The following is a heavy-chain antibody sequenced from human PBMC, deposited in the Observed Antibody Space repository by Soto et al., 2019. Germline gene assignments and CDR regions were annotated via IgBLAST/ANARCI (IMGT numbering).Heavy chain of an antibody. J-gene: IGHJ6*03. Sequence: GGSLRLSCAASGFTFSSYWMSWVRQAPGKGLEWVANIKQDGSEKYYVDSVKGRFTISRDNAKNSLYLQMNSLRAEDTAVYYCARGEAFGANYYMDVWGKGTTVTVSS. V-gene: IGHV3-7*01. CDR1: GFTFSSYW. CDR3: ARGEAFGANYYMDV. D-gene: IGHD3-3*01. CDR2: IKQDGSEK.